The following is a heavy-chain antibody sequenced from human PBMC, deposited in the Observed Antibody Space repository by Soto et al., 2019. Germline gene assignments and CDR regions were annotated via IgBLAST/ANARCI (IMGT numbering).Heavy chain of an antibody. Sequence: PSETLSLTCAVSGGSISSGGYSWSWIRQPPGKGLEWIGYIYHSGSTYYNPSLKSRVTISVDRSKNQFSLKLSSVTAADTAVYYCARGGDTAMVSNWFDPWGQGALVTVSS. CDR2: IYHSGST. D-gene: IGHD5-18*01. J-gene: IGHJ5*02. CDR1: GGSISSGGYS. V-gene: IGHV4-30-2*01. CDR3: ARGGDTAMVSNWFDP.